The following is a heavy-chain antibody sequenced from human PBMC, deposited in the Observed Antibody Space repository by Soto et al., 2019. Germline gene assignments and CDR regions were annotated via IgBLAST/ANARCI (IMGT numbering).Heavy chain of an antibody. CDR3: ARTFDTITYYFDY. CDR1: EFSFSSYA. V-gene: IGHV3-30-3*01. Sequence: GGSLRLSCAASEFSFSSYAMHWIRQAPGKGLEWVAVISFDGNIIQYADSVKGRFIISRDNIKNTLYLQMNSLRGEDTAVYYCARTFDTITYYFDYWGQGTQVSVYS. CDR2: ISFDGNII. D-gene: IGHD3-9*01. J-gene: IGHJ4*02.